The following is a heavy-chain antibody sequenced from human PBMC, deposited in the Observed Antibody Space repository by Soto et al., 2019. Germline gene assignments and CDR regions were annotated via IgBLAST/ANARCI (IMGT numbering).Heavy chain of an antibody. D-gene: IGHD6-13*01. CDR2: IYPGDSDT. CDR3: ATGPHSSSWYLSWFDP. Sequence: GESLKISCKGSGYSFTSYWIGWVRQMPGKGLEWMGIIYPGDSDTRYSPSFQGQVTISADKSISTAYLQWSSLKASDTAMYYCATGPHSSSWYLSWFDPWGQGTLVTVSS. CDR1: GYSFTSYW. J-gene: IGHJ5*02. V-gene: IGHV5-51*01.